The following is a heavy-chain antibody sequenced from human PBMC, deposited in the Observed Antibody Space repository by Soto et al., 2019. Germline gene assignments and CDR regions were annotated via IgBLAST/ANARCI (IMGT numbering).Heavy chain of an antibody. J-gene: IGHJ4*02. CDR2: IIPIFGTA. Sequence: SVKVSCKASGGTFSSYAISWVRQAPGQGLEWMGGIIPIFGTANYAQKFQGRVTITADESTSTAYMELSSLRSEDTAVYYCARAEWLRSPFDYWGQGTLVTVSS. CDR1: GGTFSSYA. D-gene: IGHD5-12*01. V-gene: IGHV1-69*13. CDR3: ARAEWLRSPFDY.